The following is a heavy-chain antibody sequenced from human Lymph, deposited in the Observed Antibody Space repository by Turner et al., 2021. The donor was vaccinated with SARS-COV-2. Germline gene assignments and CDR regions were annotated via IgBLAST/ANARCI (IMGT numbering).Heavy chain of an antibody. CDR2: IKTKTDGGKT. V-gene: IGHV3-15*01. J-gene: IGHJ4*02. Sequence: EVQLVESGGGLVKPGGSLRLSCAASGFTFSNAWMTWVRQAPGKGLEWVGRIKTKTDGGKTDCAAPVKGRFTISREDSKSTLYLQMNSLKTEDTAVYYCTTHSAPDYWGQGTLVTVSS. D-gene: IGHD6-13*01. CDR1: GFTFSNAW. CDR3: TTHSAPDY.